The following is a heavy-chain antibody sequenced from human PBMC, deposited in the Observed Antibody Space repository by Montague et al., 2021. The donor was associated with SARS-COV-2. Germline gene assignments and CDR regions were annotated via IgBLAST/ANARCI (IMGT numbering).Heavy chain of an antibody. CDR2: IYWDDDK. CDR1: GFSLSTTGVG. CDR3: ARRRDIYAFWSGYYTGQKHDAFNWFDP. Sequence: PALVKPTQTLTLTCTFSGFSLSTTGVGVGWIRQPPGKALEWLALIYWDDDKRYSPSLKTRLAITKDTSKNQVVLTMTNMDPVDTATYYCARRRDIYAFWSGYYTGQKHDAFNWFDPWGQGTLVTVSS. J-gene: IGHJ5*02. V-gene: IGHV2-5*02. D-gene: IGHD3-3*01.